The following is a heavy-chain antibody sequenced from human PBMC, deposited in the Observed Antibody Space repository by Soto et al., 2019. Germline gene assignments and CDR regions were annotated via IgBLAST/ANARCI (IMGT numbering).Heavy chain of an antibody. CDR1: GFTFSDFE. CDR2: ISYDGSNQ. CDR3: ARRTGTAPRFDF. V-gene: IGHV3-30-3*01. Sequence: QVQLVESGGGVVQPGRSRSLSCSASGFTFSDFEMYGIRQAPGKGLDWVSFISYDGSNQYYAGSVKGRFTISRDNSKNTLFLLMSSLRPEDTAVYFCARRTGTAPRFDFWGQGTLVTVSS. D-gene: IGHD1-7*01. J-gene: IGHJ4*02.